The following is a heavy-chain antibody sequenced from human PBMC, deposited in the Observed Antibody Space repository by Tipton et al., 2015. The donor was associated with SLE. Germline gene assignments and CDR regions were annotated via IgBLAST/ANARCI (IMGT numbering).Heavy chain of an antibody. V-gene: IGHV3-74*01. CDR1: GFTFSSYW. CDR3: ARGGGYNSADY. CDR2: INSDGSST. Sequence: GSLRLSCAASGFTFSSYWMHWVRQAPGKGLVWVSRINSDGSSTSYADSVKGRFTISRDNAKNTLYLQMNRLRAEDTAVYYCARGGGYNSADYWGQGTLVTVSS. D-gene: IGHD5-24*01. J-gene: IGHJ4*02.